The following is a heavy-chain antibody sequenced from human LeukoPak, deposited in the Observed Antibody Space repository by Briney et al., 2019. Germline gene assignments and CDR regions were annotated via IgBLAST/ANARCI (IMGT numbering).Heavy chain of an antibody. CDR3: ARDFMYSISCAGC. CDR2: ISSSGSTI. J-gene: IGHJ4*02. CDR1: GFTFSSYE. Sequence: GGSLRLSCAASGFTFSSYEMDWVRQAPGKGLEWVSYISSSGSTIYYADSVKGRFTISRDNAKNTLYLQMNSLRVEDTAVYYCARDFMYSISCAGCWGQGTLVTVSS. V-gene: IGHV3-48*03. D-gene: IGHD6-13*01.